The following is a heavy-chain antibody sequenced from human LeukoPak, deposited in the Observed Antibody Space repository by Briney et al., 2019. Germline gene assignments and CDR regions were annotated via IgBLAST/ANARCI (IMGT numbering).Heavy chain of an antibody. CDR1: GFTVSSNY. CDR2: IYSGGST. D-gene: IGHD1-26*01. J-gene: IGHJ5*02. CDR3: ARRGSTRSYGYWFDP. Sequence: GGSLRLSCAASGFTVSSNYMSWVRQAPGKGLEWVSVIYSGGSTCYADSVKGRLTISRDNSKNTLYLQMNSLRAEDTAVYYCARRGSTRSYGYWFDPWGQGTLVTVSS. V-gene: IGHV3-53*01.